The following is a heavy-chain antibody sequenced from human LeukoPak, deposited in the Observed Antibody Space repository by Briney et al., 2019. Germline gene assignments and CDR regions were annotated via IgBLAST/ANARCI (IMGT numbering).Heavy chain of an antibody. J-gene: IGHJ4*02. Sequence: GGSLRLSCAASGFTFEDYAMHWVRQAPGKGLEWVSRISWDGGSTYYADSVKGRFTISRDNSKNSLYLQMNSLRAEDTALYYCAKDQRPGLYCSSTSCYSPSVFDYWGQGTLVTVCS. CDR2: ISWDGGST. CDR3: AKDQRPGLYCSSTSCYSPSVFDY. D-gene: IGHD2-2*01. V-gene: IGHV3-43D*04. CDR1: GFTFEDYA.